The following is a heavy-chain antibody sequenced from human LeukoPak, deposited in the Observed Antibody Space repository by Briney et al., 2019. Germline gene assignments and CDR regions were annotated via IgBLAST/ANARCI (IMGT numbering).Heavy chain of an antibody. CDR1: GFTFSGYS. CDR3: ARPWYYDSSGYYHKIGAFDI. V-gene: IGHV3-21*01. J-gene: IGHJ3*02. CDR2: ISSSSSYI. D-gene: IGHD3-22*01. Sequence: GGSLRLSCAASGFTFSGYSMNWVRQAPGKGLEWVSSISSSSSYIYYADSVKGRFTISRDNAKNSLYLQMNSLRAEDTAVYYCARPWYYDSSGYYHKIGAFDIWGQGTMVTVSS.